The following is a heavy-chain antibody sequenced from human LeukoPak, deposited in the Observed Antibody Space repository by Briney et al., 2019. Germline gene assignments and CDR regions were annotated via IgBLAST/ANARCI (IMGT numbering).Heavy chain of an antibody. J-gene: IGHJ4*02. V-gene: IGHV3-30*18. CDR3: AKDHSSGWYFDY. CDR1: GFTFSSYG. D-gene: IGHD6-19*01. CDR2: ISYDGSNK. Sequence: GGSLRLSCAASGFTFSSYGMHWVRQAPGKGLEWVAVISYDGSNKYYADSVKGRFTISRDNSKNTLYLQMNSLRAEDTAAYYCAKDHSSGWYFDYWGQGTLVTVSS.